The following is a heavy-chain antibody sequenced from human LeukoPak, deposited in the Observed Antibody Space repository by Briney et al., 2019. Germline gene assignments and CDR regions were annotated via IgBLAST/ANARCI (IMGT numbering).Heavy chain of an antibody. CDR1: GFTFSIYA. CDR2: IGDTT. Sequence: GGSLRLSCAASGFTFSIYAMSWVRQAPGKGLEWVSAIGDTTYYADSVEGRFTISRDNSKNTLYLQMNSLRAEDTAVYYCARDLAYDFWSGYYMGPIYYYYGMDVWGQGTTVTVSS. D-gene: IGHD3-3*01. V-gene: IGHV3-23*01. CDR3: ARDLAYDFWSGYYMGPIYYYYGMDV. J-gene: IGHJ6*02.